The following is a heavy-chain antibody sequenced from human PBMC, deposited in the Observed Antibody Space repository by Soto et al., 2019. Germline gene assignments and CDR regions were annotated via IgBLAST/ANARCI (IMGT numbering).Heavy chain of an antibody. J-gene: IGHJ6*03. Sequence: ASVKVSCKASGYTFTSYGISWVRQAPGQGLEWMGWISAYNGNTNYAQKLQGRVTMTTDTSTSTAYMELRSLRSDDTAVYYCARTDPQGYCSGGSCRNYYYYMDVWGKGTTVTVSS. V-gene: IGHV1-18*01. CDR3: ARTDPQGYCSGGSCRNYYYYMDV. CDR2: ISAYNGNT. D-gene: IGHD2-15*01. CDR1: GYTFTSYG.